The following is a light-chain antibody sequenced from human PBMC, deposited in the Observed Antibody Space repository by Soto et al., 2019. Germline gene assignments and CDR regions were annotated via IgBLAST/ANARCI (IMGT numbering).Light chain of an antibody. V-gene: IGLV2-11*01. J-gene: IGLJ2*01. CDR3: CSHAGKNTLV. Sequence: QSALTQPRSVSGSPGQSVTISCTGTSNDIGGYNYVSWYQQHPGKAPKFIIYDVSERPSGVPDRFSGSKSGNTASLTISGLRAEDEADYYCCSHAGKNTLVFGGGTQLTVL. CDR2: DVS. CDR1: SNDIGGYNY.